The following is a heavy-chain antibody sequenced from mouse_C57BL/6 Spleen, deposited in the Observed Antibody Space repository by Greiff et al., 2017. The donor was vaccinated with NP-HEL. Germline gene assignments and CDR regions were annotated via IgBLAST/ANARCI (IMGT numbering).Heavy chain of an antibody. J-gene: IGHJ2*01. V-gene: IGHV1-61*01. CDR3: ARRYDPYYFDY. Sequence: VQLQQPGAELVRPGSSVKLSCKASGYTFTSYWMDWVKQRPGQGLEWIGNIYPSDSETHYNQKFKDKATLTVDKSSSTAYMQLSSLTSEDSAVYVCARRYDPYYFDYGGQGTTLTVSS. CDR2: IYPSDSET. D-gene: IGHD2-14*01. CDR1: GYTFTSYW.